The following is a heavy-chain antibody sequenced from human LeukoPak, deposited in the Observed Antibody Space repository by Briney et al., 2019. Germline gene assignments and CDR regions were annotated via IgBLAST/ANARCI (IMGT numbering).Heavy chain of an antibody. CDR2: INHSGST. J-gene: IGHJ4*02. CDR3: ARGLKQWLVQRSYFDY. V-gene: IGHV4-34*01. D-gene: IGHD6-19*01. Sequence: SETLSLTCAVYGGSFSDYYWSWIRQPPGKGLEWIGEINHSGSTNYNPSLKSRVTISVDTSKNQFSLKLSSVTAADTAVYYCARGLKQWLVQRSYFDYWGQGTLVTVSS. CDR1: GGSFSDYY.